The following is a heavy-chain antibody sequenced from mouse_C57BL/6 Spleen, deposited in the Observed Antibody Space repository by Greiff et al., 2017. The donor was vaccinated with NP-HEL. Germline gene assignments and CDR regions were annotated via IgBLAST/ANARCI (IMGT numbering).Heavy chain of an antibody. CDR3: AIYGSSSWFAY. CDR1: GYSITSGYY. D-gene: IGHD1-1*01. CDR2: ISYDGSN. Sequence: ESGPGLVKPSQSLSLTCSVTGYSITSGYYWNWIRQFPGNKLEWMGYISYDGSNNYNPSLKNRISITRDTSKNQFFLKLNSVTTEDTATYYCAIYGSSSWFAYWGQGTLVTVSA. J-gene: IGHJ3*01. V-gene: IGHV3-6*01.